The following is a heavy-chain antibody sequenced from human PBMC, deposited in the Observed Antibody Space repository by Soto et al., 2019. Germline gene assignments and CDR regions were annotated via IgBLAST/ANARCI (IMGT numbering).Heavy chain of an antibody. D-gene: IGHD5-12*01. CDR1: GFTVSSSNY. CDR3: HGYGY. V-gene: IGHV3-53*01. CDR2: IYTGGTT. Sequence: EVQLVESGGGLIQPGGSLRLSCVVSGFTVSSSNYMSWVRQAPGKGLEWVSVIYTGGTTYYADSVKGRLTISRDNSKNTLYLQMNSLRAEATAMYYGHGYGYWGQGTLVTVSS. J-gene: IGHJ4*02.